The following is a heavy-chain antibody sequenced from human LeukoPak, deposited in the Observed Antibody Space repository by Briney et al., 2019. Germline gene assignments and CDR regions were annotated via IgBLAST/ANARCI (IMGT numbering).Heavy chain of an antibody. CDR3: ARAMEGYDILTGYQYYFDY. J-gene: IGHJ4*02. CDR2: ISSSSSYI. D-gene: IGHD3-9*01. CDR1: GFTFSSYS. V-gene: IGHV3-21*01. Sequence: GGSLRLSCAASGFTFSSYSMNWVRQAPGKGLEWVSSISSSSSYIYYADSVKGRFTIPRDNAKNSLYLQMNSLRAEDTAVYYCARAMEGYDILTGYQYYFDYWGQGTLVTVSS.